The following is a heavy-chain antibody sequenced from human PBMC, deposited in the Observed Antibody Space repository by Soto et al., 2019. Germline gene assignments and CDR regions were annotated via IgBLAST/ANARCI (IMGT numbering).Heavy chain of an antibody. Sequence: PSETLSLTCTVSGGSISSYYWSWIRQPPGKGLEWIGYIYYSGSTNYNPSLKSRVTISVDTSKNQFSLKLSSVTAADTAVYYCARDLWSSGWGALDYWGQGTLVTVSS. CDR2: IYYSGST. V-gene: IGHV4-59*01. D-gene: IGHD6-19*01. CDR1: GGSISSYY. CDR3: ARDLWSSGWGALDY. J-gene: IGHJ4*02.